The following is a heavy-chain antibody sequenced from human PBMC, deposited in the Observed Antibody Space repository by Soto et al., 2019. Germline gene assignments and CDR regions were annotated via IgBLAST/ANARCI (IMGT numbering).Heavy chain of an antibody. CDR1: GYTFTSYA. Sequence: ASVKVSCKASGYTFTSYAMHWVRQAPGQRLEWMGWINADNGNTNYSQKFQGRVTITRDTSTSTAYMELRSLRSDDTAVYYCARYSHGDPFAYWGQGTLVPVSS. D-gene: IGHD5-18*01. V-gene: IGHV1-3*01. CDR2: INADNGNT. CDR3: ARYSHGDPFAY. J-gene: IGHJ4*02.